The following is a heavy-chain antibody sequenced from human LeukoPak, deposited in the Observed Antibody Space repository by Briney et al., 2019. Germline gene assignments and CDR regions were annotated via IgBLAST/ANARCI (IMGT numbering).Heavy chain of an antibody. V-gene: IGHV3-23*01. J-gene: IGHJ4*02. CDR2: ISGSGGST. CDR1: GFTFSSYA. D-gene: IGHD1-26*01. Sequence: PGGSLRLSCAASGFTFSSYAMSWVRQAPGKGLEWVSAISGSGGSTYYADSVKGRFTISRDNAKNSLYLQMNSLRAEDTAVYYCARDRGGSYYDYWGQGTLVTVSS. CDR3: ARDRGGSYYDY.